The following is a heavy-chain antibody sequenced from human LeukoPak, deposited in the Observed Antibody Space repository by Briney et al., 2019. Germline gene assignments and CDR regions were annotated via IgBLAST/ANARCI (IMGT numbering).Heavy chain of an antibody. J-gene: IGHJ4*02. Sequence: SETLSLTCAVYGGSFSGYYWSWIRQPPGKGLEWIGEINHSGSTNYNPSLKSRVTISVDTSKNQFSLKLSSVTAADTAVYYCARGSSGWFIDLDYWGQGTLVTVSS. CDR2: INHSGST. CDR1: GGSFSGYY. CDR3: ARGSSGWFIDLDY. V-gene: IGHV4-34*01. D-gene: IGHD6-19*01.